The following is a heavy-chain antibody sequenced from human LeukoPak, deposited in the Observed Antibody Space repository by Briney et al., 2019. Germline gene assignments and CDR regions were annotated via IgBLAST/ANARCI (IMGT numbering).Heavy chain of an antibody. Sequence: GGSLRLSCAASGFAFSSYGMHWVRQAPGKGLEWVAFRRYDGSNKYYAGSVKGRFTISRYNSKNTLYLQMNSLRAEDTAVYYCAKEGLTIFGVVHSGQGTMVIVSS. V-gene: IGHV3-30*02. CDR2: RRYDGSNK. CDR1: GFAFSSYG. J-gene: IGHJ4*02. D-gene: IGHD3-3*01. CDR3: AKEGLTIFGVVH.